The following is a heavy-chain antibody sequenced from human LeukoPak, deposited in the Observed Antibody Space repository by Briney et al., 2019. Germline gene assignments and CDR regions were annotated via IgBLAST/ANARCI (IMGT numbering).Heavy chain of an antibody. V-gene: IGHV1-69*13. CDR2: IIPIFGTA. J-gene: IGHJ4*02. CDR3: ARDRRAYCSGGSCYSPLDY. Sequence: GASVKVSCKAPGGTFSSYAISWVRQAPGQGLEWMGGIIPIFGTANYAQKFQGRVTITADESTSTAYMELSSLRSEDTAVYYCARDRRAYCSGGSCYSPLDYWGQGTLVTVSS. D-gene: IGHD2-15*01. CDR1: GGTFSSYA.